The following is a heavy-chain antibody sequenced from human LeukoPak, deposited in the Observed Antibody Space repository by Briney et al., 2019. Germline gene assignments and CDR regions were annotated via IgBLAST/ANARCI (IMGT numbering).Heavy chain of an antibody. Sequence: ASVKVSCKASGYPVTSYYMHWVRQAPGQGLEWMAILNPSGGSSNYAQKFQGRATLTRATSTGTVYMELSSLRSEDTAVYYCASVYKHGMNVWGQGTTVIVSS. J-gene: IGHJ6*02. CDR2: LNPSGGSS. V-gene: IGHV1-46*01. CDR3: ASVYKHGMNV. D-gene: IGHD5-24*01. CDR1: GYPVTSYY.